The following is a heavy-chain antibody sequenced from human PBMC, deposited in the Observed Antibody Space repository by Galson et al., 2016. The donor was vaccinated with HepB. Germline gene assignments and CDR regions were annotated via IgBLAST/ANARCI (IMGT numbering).Heavy chain of an antibody. CDR1: EDTFNRYA. D-gene: IGHD2-15*01. J-gene: IGHJ1*01. V-gene: IGHV1-69*06. Sequence: SVKASCKASEDTFNRYATSWVRQAPGQGLEWMGGIIPIFGTPNYAQKFQGRLTITADKFTNTAYMELSSLKSEDTAVYYCASAVVAAVYFQDWGQGTLVTVSS. CDR3: ASAVVAAVYFQD. CDR2: IIPIFGTP.